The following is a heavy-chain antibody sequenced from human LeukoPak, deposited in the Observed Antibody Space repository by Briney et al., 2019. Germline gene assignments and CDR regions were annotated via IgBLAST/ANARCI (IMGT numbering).Heavy chain of an antibody. J-gene: IGHJ3*02. Sequence: GGSLRLSCAASGFTFSSYAMSWVRQAPGEGLEWVSAISGSGGSTYYADSVRGRFTISRDNSKNTLYLQMNSLRAEDTAVYYCAKSAACSSTSCAMGDAFDIWGQGTMVTVSS. D-gene: IGHD2-2*01. CDR2: ISGSGGST. V-gene: IGHV3-23*01. CDR1: GFTFSSYA. CDR3: AKSAACSSTSCAMGDAFDI.